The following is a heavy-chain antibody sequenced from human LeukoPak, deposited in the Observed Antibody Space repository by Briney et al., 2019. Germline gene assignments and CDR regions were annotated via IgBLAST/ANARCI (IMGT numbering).Heavy chain of an antibody. CDR2: ISSSSSNI. D-gene: IGHD6-13*01. CDR3: ARGGSSWYRGGNWFDP. J-gene: IGHJ5*02. Sequence: GGSLRLSCAASGFTFSSYSMNWVRQAPGKGLEWVSYISSSSSNIYYADSVKGRFTISRDDAKNSLYLQMNSLRDEDTAVYYCARGGSSWYRGGNWFDPWGQGTLVTVSS. V-gene: IGHV3-48*02. CDR1: GFTFSSYS.